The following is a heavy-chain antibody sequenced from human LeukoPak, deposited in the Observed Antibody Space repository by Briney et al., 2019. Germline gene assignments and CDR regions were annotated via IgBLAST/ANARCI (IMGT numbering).Heavy chain of an antibody. CDR3: ARDSLVQDAFDI. D-gene: IGHD6-6*01. J-gene: IGHJ3*02. V-gene: IGHV4-30-4*01. Sequence: ESGPGLVKPSQTLSLTCTVSGGSISSGAYYWGWIRQPPGKGLEWIGYIYYSGSTYYNPSLKSRVTISVDTSKNQFSLKLSSVTAADTAVYYCARDSLVQDAFDIWGQGTMVPVSS. CDR2: IYYSGST. CDR1: GGSISSGAYY.